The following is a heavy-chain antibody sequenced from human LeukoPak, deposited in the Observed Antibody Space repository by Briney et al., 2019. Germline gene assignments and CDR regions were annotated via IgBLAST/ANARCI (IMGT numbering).Heavy chain of an antibody. J-gene: IGHJ5*02. CDR1: GYSFTSYW. CDR3: AIFDFLFGEIDNWFDP. CDR2: IYPSDSDT. Sequence: GESLKISCKGSGYSFTSYWIGWVRQMPGKGLEWIGIIYPSDSDTKYSPSFQGQVTISADKSISTAYLQWSSLKASDTAMYYCAIFDFLFGEIDNWFDPWGQGTLVTVSS. V-gene: IGHV5-51*01. D-gene: IGHD3-3*01.